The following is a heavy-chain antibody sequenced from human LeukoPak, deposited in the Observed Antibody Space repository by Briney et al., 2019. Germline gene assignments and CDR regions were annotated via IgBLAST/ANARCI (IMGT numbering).Heavy chain of an antibody. Sequence: SETLSLTCTVSGGSISSSSYYWGWIRQPPGKGLEWIGSIYYSGSTYYNPSLKSRVTISVDTSKNQFSLKLSSVTAADTAVYYCARLSLIAAAGDFDYWGQGTLVTVSS. CDR1: GGSISSSSYY. CDR3: ARLSLIAAAGDFDY. V-gene: IGHV4-39*01. J-gene: IGHJ4*02. CDR2: IYYSGST. D-gene: IGHD6-13*01.